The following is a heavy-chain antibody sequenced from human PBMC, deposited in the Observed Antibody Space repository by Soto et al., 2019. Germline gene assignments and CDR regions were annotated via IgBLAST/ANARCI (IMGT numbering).Heavy chain of an antibody. Sequence: ASVKVSCKTSGYTFTSYGISWVRQAPGQGLEWMGWISAYNANTNYAQKLQGRVTMTTDTSTSTSYMELRSLRSDDTAVYFCARDRLGATGDYWGQGTLVTVSS. D-gene: IGHD1-26*01. V-gene: IGHV1-18*01. CDR2: ISAYNANT. J-gene: IGHJ4*02. CDR3: ARDRLGATGDY. CDR1: GYTFTSYG.